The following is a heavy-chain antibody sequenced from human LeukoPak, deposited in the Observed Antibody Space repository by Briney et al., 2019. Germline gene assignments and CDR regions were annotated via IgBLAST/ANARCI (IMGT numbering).Heavy chain of an antibody. CDR3: AKDLEPAAISYYYYMDV. CDR2: IYSGGST. D-gene: IGHD2-2*01. Sequence: PGGSLRLSCAASGFTFNSYAMSWVRQAPGKGLEWVSVIYSGGSTYYADSVKGRFTISRDNSKNTLYLQMNSLRAEDTAVYYCAKDLEPAAISYYYYMDVWGKGTTVTVSS. V-gene: IGHV3-66*01. CDR1: GFTFNSYA. J-gene: IGHJ6*03.